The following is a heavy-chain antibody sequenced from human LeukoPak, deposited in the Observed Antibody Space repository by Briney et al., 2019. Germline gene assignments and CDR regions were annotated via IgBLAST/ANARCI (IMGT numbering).Heavy chain of an antibody. J-gene: IGHJ4*02. Sequence: GGSLRLSCAGSGFTFSSYWMSWVRQAPGKGLEWVANIKQDGSEKYYVDSVKGRFTISRDNAKNSLYLQMNSLRAEDTAVYYCAREELWFGELYNYWGQGTLVTVSS. CDR1: GFTFSSYW. CDR3: AREELWFGELYNY. CDR2: IKQDGSEK. D-gene: IGHD3-10*01. V-gene: IGHV3-7*01.